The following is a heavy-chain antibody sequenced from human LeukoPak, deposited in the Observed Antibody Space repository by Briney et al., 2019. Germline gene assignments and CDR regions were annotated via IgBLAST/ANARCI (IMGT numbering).Heavy chain of an antibody. J-gene: IGHJ4*02. Sequence: GGSLRLSCAASGFTFNSYAMSWVRQAPGKGVEWVSAISGSGGSTYYADSVKGRFTISRDNSKNTLYLQMNSLRAEDTAVYYCAKAGGGPNDYWGQGTLVTVSS. CDR3: AKAGGGPNDY. CDR1: GFTFNSYA. CDR2: ISGSGGST. D-gene: IGHD1-26*01. V-gene: IGHV3-23*01.